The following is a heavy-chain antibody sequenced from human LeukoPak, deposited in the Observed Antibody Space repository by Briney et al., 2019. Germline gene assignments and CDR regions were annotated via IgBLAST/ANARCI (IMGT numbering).Heavy chain of an antibody. J-gene: IGHJ5*02. CDR1: GHNFNTYW. D-gene: IGHD3-3*01. CDR3: ARSYYDFWSGYYRSVWFDP. Sequence: GESLKISCQGSGHNFNTYWIGWVRQKPGTGLEWMGIIYPGDSDTRYSPSFQGQVTISADKSISTAYLQWSSLKASDTAMYYCARSYYDFWSGYYRSVWFDPWGQGTLVTVSS. CDR2: IYPGDSDT. V-gene: IGHV5-51*01.